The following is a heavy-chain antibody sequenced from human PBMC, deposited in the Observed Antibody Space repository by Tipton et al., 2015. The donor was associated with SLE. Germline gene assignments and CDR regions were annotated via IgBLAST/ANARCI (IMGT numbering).Heavy chain of an antibody. CDR2: IKQDGSEK. D-gene: IGHD2-15*01. CDR1: GFTFSSYW. Sequence: SLRLSCAASGFTFSSYWMSWVRQAPGKGLEWVANIKQDGSEKYYVDSVKGRFTISRDNAKNSLYLQMNSLRAEDTAVYYCARVVVVVVAATRPNYYYYMDVWGKGTTVTVSS. CDR3: ARVVVVVVAATRPNYYYYMDV. V-gene: IGHV3-7*04. J-gene: IGHJ6*03.